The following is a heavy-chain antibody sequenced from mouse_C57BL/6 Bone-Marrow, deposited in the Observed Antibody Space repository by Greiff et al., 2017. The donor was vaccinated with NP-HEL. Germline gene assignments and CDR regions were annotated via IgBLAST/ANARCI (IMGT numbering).Heavy chain of an antibody. V-gene: IGHV1-81*01. CDR3: ARSGAEGD. J-gene: IGHJ2*01. CDR2: IYPRSGNT. Sequence: QVQLQQPGAELVRPGTSVKLSCKASSYTFTSYGISWVKQRTGQGLEWIGEIYPRSGNTYYNEKFKGKATLTADKSSSTAYLELRSLTSEDSAVYFCARSGAEGDWGQGTTLTVSS. CDR1: SYTFTSYG. D-gene: IGHD3-3*01.